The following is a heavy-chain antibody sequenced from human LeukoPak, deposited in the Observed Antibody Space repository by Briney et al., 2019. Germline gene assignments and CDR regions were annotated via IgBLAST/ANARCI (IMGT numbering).Heavy chain of an antibody. D-gene: IGHD6-13*01. CDR2: ISGSGAST. CDR3: AKGRGSYSSSREVRYYYYAMDV. V-gene: IGHV3-23*01. Sequence: GGSLRLSCAASGFTFSSYSMNWVRQAPGKGLEWVSAISGSGASTYYADSVKGRFTISRDNSKNTLYLQMKSLRADDTAVYYCAKGRGSYSSSREVRYYYYAMDVWGQGTTVTVSS. CDR1: GFTFSSYS. J-gene: IGHJ6*02.